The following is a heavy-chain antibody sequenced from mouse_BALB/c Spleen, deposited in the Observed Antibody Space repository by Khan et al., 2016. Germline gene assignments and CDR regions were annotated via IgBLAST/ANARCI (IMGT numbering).Heavy chain of an antibody. V-gene: IGHV1S81*02. CDR1: GYTFTSYY. Sequence: QVQLQQSGAELVKPGTSVRLSCKASGYTFTSYYMYWVKQRPGQGLEWIGEINPSNGGTNFNEKFKNKATLTVDKSSTTAYMQLSSLTSEDSAVYWCTREPVAYWGQGTLVTVSA. CDR2: INPSNGGT. CDR3: TREPVAY. J-gene: IGHJ3*01.